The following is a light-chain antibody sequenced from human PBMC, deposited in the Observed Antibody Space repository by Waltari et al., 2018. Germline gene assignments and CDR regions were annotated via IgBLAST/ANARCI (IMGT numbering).Light chain of an antibody. CDR1: QDISTS. J-gene: IGKJ1*01. CDR3: QQGDTSPPT. CDR2: HSS. Sequence: EIHMTQSPSSVSASVGDRVSMSCRASQDISTSLAWYQQKSGKAPSLLIYHSSTLQSGVPSRFSGAGTGTDFTPTINHLHPEDFATYFCQQGDTSPPTFGPGTKVELK. V-gene: IGKV1-12*01.